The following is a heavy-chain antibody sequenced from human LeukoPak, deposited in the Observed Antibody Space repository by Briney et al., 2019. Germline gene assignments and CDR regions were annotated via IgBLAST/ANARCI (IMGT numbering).Heavy chain of an antibody. CDR1: GFTFDDYG. D-gene: IGHD3-22*01. V-gene: IGHV3-33*06. CDR3: AEDFYDSSGYDY. CDR2: IWYDGSNK. Sequence: PGGSLRLSCAASGFTFDDYGMSWVRQAPGKGLEWVAVIWYDGSNKYYADSVKGRFTISRDNSKNTLYLQMNSLRAEDTAVYYCAEDFYDSSGYDYWGQGTLVTVSS. J-gene: IGHJ4*02.